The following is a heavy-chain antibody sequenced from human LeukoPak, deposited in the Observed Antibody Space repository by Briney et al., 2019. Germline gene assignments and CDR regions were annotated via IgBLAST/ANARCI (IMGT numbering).Heavy chain of an antibody. V-gene: IGHV3-23*01. Sequence: GGSLRLSCAASGFTFSSYGMSWVRQAPGKGLEWVSGISGSGGSTYYADSVKGRFIISRDNSKNTLYLQMNSLRAEDTAVYYCAKEDYYDSSGYYYYYYYYMDVWGKGTTVTISS. D-gene: IGHD3-22*01. CDR2: ISGSGGST. J-gene: IGHJ6*03. CDR1: GFTFSSYG. CDR3: AKEDYYDSSGYYYYYYYYMDV.